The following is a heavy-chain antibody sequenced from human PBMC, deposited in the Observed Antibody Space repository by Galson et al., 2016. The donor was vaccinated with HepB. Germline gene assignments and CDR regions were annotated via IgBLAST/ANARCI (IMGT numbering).Heavy chain of an antibody. CDR1: GYIFTAYY. V-gene: IGHV1-2*04. Sequence: SVKVSCKASGYIFTAYYIHWVRQAPGQGLEWMGWINPKSGGTNTAQKFQGWVTMTSDTSITTAYMELSRLKSADTAVYYCARDPATTSLVTQLGSWGQGTLVTVSS. CDR2: INPKSGGT. J-gene: IGHJ1*01. CDR3: ARDPATTSLVTQLGS. D-gene: IGHD5-18*01.